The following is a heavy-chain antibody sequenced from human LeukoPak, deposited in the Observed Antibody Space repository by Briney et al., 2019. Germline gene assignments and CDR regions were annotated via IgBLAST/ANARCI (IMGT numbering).Heavy chain of an antibody. CDR1: GYTFTSYG. D-gene: IGHD3-3*01. V-gene: IGHV1-18*01. Sequence: ASVKVSCKASGYTFTSYGISWVRQAPGQGLEWMGWISAYNGNTNYAQKLQSRVTMTTDTSTSTAYMELRSLRSDDTAVYYCAIPKFPLTYYDFWSGDNWFDPWGQGTLVTVSS. J-gene: IGHJ5*02. CDR3: AIPKFPLTYYDFWSGDNWFDP. CDR2: ISAYNGNT.